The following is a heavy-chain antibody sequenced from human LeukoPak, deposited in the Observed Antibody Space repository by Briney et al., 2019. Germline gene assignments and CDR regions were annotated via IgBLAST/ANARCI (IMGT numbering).Heavy chain of an antibody. Sequence: GGSLRLSCAASGFTFSSYAMSWVRQAPGKGLEWVSALSGSGGSTYYADSVKGRFTISRDNSKNTLYLQMNSLRAEDTAVYYCAKATYYDFWSGYYSFDYWGQGTLVTVSS. CDR1: GFTFSSYA. D-gene: IGHD3-3*01. CDR3: AKATYYDFWSGYYSFDY. V-gene: IGHV3-23*01. J-gene: IGHJ4*02. CDR2: LSGSGGST.